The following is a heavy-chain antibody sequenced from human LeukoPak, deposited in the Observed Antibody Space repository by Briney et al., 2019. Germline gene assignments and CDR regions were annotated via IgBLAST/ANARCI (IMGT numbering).Heavy chain of an antibody. V-gene: IGHV3-23*01. Sequence: PGGSLRLSCVGSGLTFSQYGVSWVRQAPGKGLEWVSGISGSGNRTYYVDSVKGRFSISRDNSKNTAYLQMSSPRAEDTAVYYCAKASRVAVAGGRFDYWGQGTLVTVSS. CDR2: ISGSGNRT. J-gene: IGHJ4*02. CDR1: GLTFSQYG. CDR3: AKASRVAVAGGRFDY. D-gene: IGHD6-19*01.